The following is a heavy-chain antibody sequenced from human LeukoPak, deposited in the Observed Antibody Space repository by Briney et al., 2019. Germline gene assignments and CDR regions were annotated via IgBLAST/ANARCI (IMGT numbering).Heavy chain of an antibody. Sequence: SETLSLTCTVSGGSISSYYWSWIRRPPGKGLEWIGYIYYSGSTNYNPSLKSRVTISVDTSKNQFSLKLSSVTAADTAVYYCARTVYYGMDVWGQGTTVTVSS. CDR1: GGSISSYY. CDR2: IYYSGST. J-gene: IGHJ6*02. V-gene: IGHV4-59*08. CDR3: ARTVYYGMDV.